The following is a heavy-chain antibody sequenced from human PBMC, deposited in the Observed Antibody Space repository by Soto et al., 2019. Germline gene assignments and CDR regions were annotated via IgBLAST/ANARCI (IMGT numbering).Heavy chain of an antibody. Sequence: EVQLVESGGGLVQPGGSLKLSCAASGFTFTDSAIHWVRQASGKGPEWVGRIRKKVNTYATAYAASVKGRFTISRDDATGTTYLQMNSLKTEDTAVYYCSRRRDWTATDPLDYWGQGTLVTVSS. CDR2: IRKKVNTYAT. J-gene: IGHJ4*02. CDR3: SRRRDWTATDPLDY. CDR1: GFTFTDSA. V-gene: IGHV3-73*02. D-gene: IGHD2-21*01.